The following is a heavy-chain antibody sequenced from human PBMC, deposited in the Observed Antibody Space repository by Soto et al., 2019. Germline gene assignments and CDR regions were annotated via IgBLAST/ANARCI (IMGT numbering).Heavy chain of an antibody. CDR3: ARIIAAAGGRRYFDL. CDR2: ISSSSSYT. Sequence: QVQLVESGGGLVKPGGFLRLSCAASGFTFSDYYMSWIRQAPGKGLEWVSYISSSSSYTNYADSVKGRFTISRDNAKNSLYLQMNSLRAEDTAVYYCARIIAAAGGRRYFDLWGRGTLVTVSS. J-gene: IGHJ2*01. CDR1: GFTFSDYY. V-gene: IGHV3-11*05. D-gene: IGHD6-13*01.